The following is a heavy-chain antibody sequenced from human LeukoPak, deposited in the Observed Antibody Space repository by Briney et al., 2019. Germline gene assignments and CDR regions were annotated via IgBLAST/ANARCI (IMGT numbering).Heavy chain of an antibody. CDR1: GFTLSSYA. V-gene: IGHV3-21*01. CDR3: ARDPSTVVIPAAIMTGAFDI. Sequence: PGGSLRLSCAASGFTLSSYAMHWVRQAPGKGLEWVSSISSSSSYIYYEDSVKGRLTISRDNAKNSLYLQMNSLRAEDTAVYYCARDPSTVVIPAAIMTGAFDIWGQGTMGTVSS. D-gene: IGHD2-2*01. J-gene: IGHJ3*02. CDR2: ISSSSSYI.